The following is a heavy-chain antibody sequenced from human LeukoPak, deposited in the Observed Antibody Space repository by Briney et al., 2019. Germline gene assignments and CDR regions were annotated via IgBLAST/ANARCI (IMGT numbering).Heavy chain of an antibody. Sequence: SVKVSCKASGGTFSSYAISWVRQAPGQGLEWMGRIIPVLGIANYAQKFQGRVTITADKSTSTAYMELSSLRSEDTAVYYCARGFHQSDYDSSGPVRYWGQGTLVTVSS. CDR3: ARGFHQSDYDSSGPVRY. J-gene: IGHJ4*02. CDR1: GGTFSSYA. D-gene: IGHD3-22*01. CDR2: IIPVLGIA. V-gene: IGHV1-69*04.